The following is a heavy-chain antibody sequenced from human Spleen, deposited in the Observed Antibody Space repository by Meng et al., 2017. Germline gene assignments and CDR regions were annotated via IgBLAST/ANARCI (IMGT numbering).Heavy chain of an antibody. J-gene: IGHJ2*01. Sequence: SETLSLTCTVSGGSISSGGYYWNWIRQHPGKGLEWIGYIFYSGSTYYNPSLKSLVSISVDTSKNQFSLKLSSVTAADTAVYYCARGSCSGGGCYSAWYVELWGLGTLVTVSS. CDR3: ARGSCSGGGCYSAWYVEL. D-gene: IGHD2-15*01. CDR2: IFYSGST. V-gene: IGHV4-31*01. CDR1: GGSISSGGYY.